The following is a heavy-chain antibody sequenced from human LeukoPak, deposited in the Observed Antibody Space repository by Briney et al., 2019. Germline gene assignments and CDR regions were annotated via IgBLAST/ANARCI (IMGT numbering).Heavy chain of an antibody. Sequence: GGSLRLSCAASGFTFNNAWMSWVRQAPGKGLEWISRIKSKTYGGTTEYAAPVKGRFTISRDDSDSTLFLQMDSLTTEDTAVYYCTREHVAWGQGTLVTVSS. CDR2: IKSKTYGGTT. J-gene: IGHJ5*02. D-gene: IGHD3-16*01. CDR3: TREHVA. CDR1: GFTFNNAW. V-gene: IGHV3-15*01.